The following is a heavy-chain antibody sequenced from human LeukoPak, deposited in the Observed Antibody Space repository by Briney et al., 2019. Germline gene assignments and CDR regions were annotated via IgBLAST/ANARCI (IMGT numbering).Heavy chain of an antibody. D-gene: IGHD4-17*01. J-gene: IGHJ6*03. V-gene: IGHV3-23*01. CDR1: GFTFSSYS. CDR3: AKVATVTTYYYYYYMDV. CDR2: ISGSGTDT. Sequence: PGGSLRLSCAASGFTFSSYSMNWVRQAPGKGLEWVSTISGSGTDTFYADSVKGRFTISRDNSKNTLYLQMSSLRAEDTAVYYCAKVATVTTYYYYYYMDVWGKGTTVTVSS.